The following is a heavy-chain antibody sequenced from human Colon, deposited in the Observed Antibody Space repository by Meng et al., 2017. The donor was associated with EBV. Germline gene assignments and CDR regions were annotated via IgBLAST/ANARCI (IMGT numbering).Heavy chain of an antibody. V-gene: IGHV3-53*01. Sequence: EVQLVACGGVLLQAGGSLRLSCSASGFNVCYNYMSWVRQAPGKGLQWVSGIHSGGTTHYADSVKGRFTISRDTSKNTLSFQMNSLRAEDTAVYYCARENNRAFDHWGQGTLVTVSS. CDR1: GFNVCYNY. CDR2: IHSGGTT. J-gene: IGHJ5*02. D-gene: IGHD1/OR15-1a*01. CDR3: ARENNRAFDH.